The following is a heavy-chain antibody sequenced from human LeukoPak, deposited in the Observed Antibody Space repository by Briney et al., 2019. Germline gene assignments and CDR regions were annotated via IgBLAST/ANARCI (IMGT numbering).Heavy chain of an antibody. J-gene: IGHJ5*02. CDR1: GYFFTGYH. D-gene: IGHD3-10*01. CDR3: AGLGSTMEGRIDP. CDR2: IYIDSSDA. V-gene: IGHV1-2*02. Sequence: ASVKVSCKASGYFFTGYHVHWVRQAPGQGLDWMGRIYIDSSDANFAQKFQGRVTMTRDTSSSTVYMELSSLTSADTAVYYCAGLGSTMEGRIDPWGQGTPVTVSS.